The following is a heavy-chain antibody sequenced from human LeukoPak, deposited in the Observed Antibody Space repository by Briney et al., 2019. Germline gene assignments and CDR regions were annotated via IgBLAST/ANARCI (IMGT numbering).Heavy chain of an antibody. CDR3: AREQVGATSPHTDMDV. J-gene: IGHJ6*03. CDR1: GYTCTGYY. V-gene: IGHV1-2*04. D-gene: IGHD1-26*01. CDR2: INPNSGGT. Sequence: ASVKVSCKASGYTCTGYYMHWVRQAPGQGLEWMGWINPNSGGTNYAQKFQGWVTITRDTSISTAYMELSRLRSDDTAVYYCAREQVGATSPHTDMDVWGKGTTVTVSS.